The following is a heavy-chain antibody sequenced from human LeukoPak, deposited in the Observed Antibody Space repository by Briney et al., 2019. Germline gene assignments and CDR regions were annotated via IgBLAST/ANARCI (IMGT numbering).Heavy chain of an antibody. CDR2: ISSGSSYI. D-gene: IGHD2-2*01. V-gene: IGHV3-21*01. Sequence: PGGSLRLSCAASGFTFDRYNMIWVRQAPGKGLEWVSSISSGSSYIYYADSVRGRFTISRDSAKNSLYLQMNSLRAEDTVVYYCARDKTFCSSPSCDADYWGQGTLVTVSS. CDR3: ARDKTFCSSPSCDADY. CDR1: GFTFDRYN. J-gene: IGHJ4*02.